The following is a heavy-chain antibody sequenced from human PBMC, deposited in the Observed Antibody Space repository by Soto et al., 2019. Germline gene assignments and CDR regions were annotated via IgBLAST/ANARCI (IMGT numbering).Heavy chain of an antibody. Sequence: QVQLQESGPGLVKPSQTLSLTCTVSGGSISSGGYYWSWIRQHPGKGLEWIGYIYYSGSTYYNPSLKSRVTISVDTSKNQFSLKLSSVTAADTAVYYCARGVRYSSSWYTSAEYFQHWGQGTLVTVSS. CDR1: GGSISSGGYY. CDR2: IYYSGST. CDR3: ARGVRYSSSWYTSAEYFQH. D-gene: IGHD6-13*01. J-gene: IGHJ1*01. V-gene: IGHV4-31*03.